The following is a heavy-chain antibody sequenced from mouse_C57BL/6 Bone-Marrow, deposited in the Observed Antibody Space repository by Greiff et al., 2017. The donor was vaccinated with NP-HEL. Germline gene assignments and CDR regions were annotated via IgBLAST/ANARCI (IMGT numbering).Heavy chain of an antibody. CDR1: GYSFTDYN. CDR2: LNPNYGTT. D-gene: IGHD2-4*01. V-gene: IGHV1-39*01. Sequence: EVQLQQSGPELVKPGASVKISCKASGYSFTDYNMNWVKQSNGKSLEWIGVLNPNYGTTSYNQKFKGKATLTVDQSSSTAYMQLNSLTSEDSAVYYGVRPYDYDAWFADWGQGTLVTVSA. J-gene: IGHJ3*01. CDR3: VRPYDYDAWFAD.